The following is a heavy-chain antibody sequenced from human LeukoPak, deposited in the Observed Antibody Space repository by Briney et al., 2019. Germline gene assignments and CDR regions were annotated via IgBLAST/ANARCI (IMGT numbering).Heavy chain of an antibody. D-gene: IGHD4-17*01. J-gene: IGHJ4*02. Sequence: KPSETLSLTCTVSGGSINNYYWSWIRQPPGKGLEWIGYIYYSGSTNYNPSLKSRVTISVDTSKNQFSLKLSSVTAADTAVYYCARLRSPGDTSTRFHFDYWGQGTLVTVSS. CDR1: GGSINNYY. CDR3: ARLRSPGDTSTRFHFDY. V-gene: IGHV4-59*08. CDR2: IYYSGST.